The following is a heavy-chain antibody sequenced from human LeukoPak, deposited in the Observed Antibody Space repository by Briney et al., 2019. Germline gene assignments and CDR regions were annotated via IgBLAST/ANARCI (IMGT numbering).Heavy chain of an antibody. CDR3: ARERSMVRGVSWFDP. D-gene: IGHD3-10*01. V-gene: IGHV4-59*01. Sequence: SETLSLTCTVSGGSISSFYWSWIRQPPGRGLEWIGYIYYSGSTSYNPSLKSRVTILVDTSKNQFSLKLRSVTAADTAVYYCARERSMVRGVSWFDPWGQGTLVTVSS. CDR2: IYYSGST. CDR1: GGSISSFY. J-gene: IGHJ5*02.